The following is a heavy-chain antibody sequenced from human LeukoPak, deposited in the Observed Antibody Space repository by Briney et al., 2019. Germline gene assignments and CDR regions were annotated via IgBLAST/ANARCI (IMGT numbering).Heavy chain of an antibody. CDR3: ARDTGDRVDY. J-gene: IGHJ4*02. V-gene: IGHV4-59*11. CDR2: IYYSGST. D-gene: IGHD7-27*01. CDR1: GGSISSHY. Sequence: PSETLSLTCTVSGGSISSHYWSGIRQPPGKGLEWIGYIYYSGSTNYNPSLKSRVTISVDTSKNQFSLKLSSVTAADTAVYYCARDTGDRVDYWGQGTLVTVSS.